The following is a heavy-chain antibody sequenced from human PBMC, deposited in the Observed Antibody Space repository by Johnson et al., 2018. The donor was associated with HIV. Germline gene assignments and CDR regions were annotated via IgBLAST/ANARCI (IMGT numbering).Heavy chain of an antibody. V-gene: IGHV3-30*02. J-gene: IGHJ3*01. CDR1: GFTFSSYA. D-gene: IGHD6-19*01. CDR2: TRFDGNNK. CDR3: AKVIAVGYHALDF. Sequence: QVQLVESGGGVVQPGRSLRLSCAASGFTFSSYAMHWVRQAPGKGLEWVAFTRFDGNNKYYADSVKGRFSISRDNSKKTLHLQMSSLRGDDTAGYYCAKVIAVGYHALDFWGQGTVVSVPS.